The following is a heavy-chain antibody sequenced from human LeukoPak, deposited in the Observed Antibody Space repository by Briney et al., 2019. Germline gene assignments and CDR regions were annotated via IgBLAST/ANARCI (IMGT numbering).Heavy chain of an antibody. J-gene: IGHJ4*02. CDR3: ARYGSRTFDY. CDR2: IYHTGTT. Sequence: SQTLSLTCTVSGGSINSGDYYWSWIRQPPGKGLEWIGYIYHTGTTYYNPSLKSRVTISVDTSKNQFSLKLSSVTAADTAVYYCARYGSRTFDYWGQGTLVTVSS. V-gene: IGHV4-30-4*01. D-gene: IGHD3-10*01. CDR1: GGSINSGDYY.